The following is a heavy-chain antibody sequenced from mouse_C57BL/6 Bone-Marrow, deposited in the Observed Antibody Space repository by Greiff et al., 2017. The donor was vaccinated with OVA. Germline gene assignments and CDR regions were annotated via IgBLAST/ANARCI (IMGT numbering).Heavy chain of an antibody. Sequence: QVQLQQPGAELVMPGASVKLSCKASGYTFTSYWMHWVKQRPGQGLEWIGEIDPSDSYTNYNQKFKGKSTLTVDKSSSTAYMQLSSLPSEDAAVYYCARSNHWYFDVWGTGTTVTVSS. CDR3: ARSNHWYFDV. CDR2: IDPSDSYT. V-gene: IGHV1-69*01. J-gene: IGHJ1*03. D-gene: IGHD2-5*01. CDR1: GYTFTSYW.